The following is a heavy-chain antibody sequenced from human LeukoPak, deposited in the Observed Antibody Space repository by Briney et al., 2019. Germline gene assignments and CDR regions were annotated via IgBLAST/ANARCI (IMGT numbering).Heavy chain of an antibody. CDR1: GFTFSSNG. D-gene: IGHD5-18*01. J-gene: IGHJ4*02. Sequence: SGGSLRLSCAASGFTFSSNGMNWVRQAPGKGLEWVSSISSSGGNTYYADSVKGRFTISRDNSKNTLFLQMNNLRAEDTAVWRPEGSYGYFDYCGQGTLVTVSS. CDR2: ISSSGGNT. V-gene: IGHV3-23*01. CDR3: EGSYGYFDY.